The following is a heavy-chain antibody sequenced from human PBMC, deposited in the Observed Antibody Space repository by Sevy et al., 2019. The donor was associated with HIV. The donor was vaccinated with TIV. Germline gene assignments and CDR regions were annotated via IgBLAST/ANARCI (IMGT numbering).Heavy chain of an antibody. Sequence: GESLKISCTGSGYSFTSNWIGWVRQTPGKGLEWMGIIYPGDSDTRYSPSFQGQVTISADKSISTAYLQWSSLKASDTAMYYCARHYSSSWYYYYMDVWGKGTTVTVSS. J-gene: IGHJ6*03. CDR3: ARHYSSSWYYYYMDV. V-gene: IGHV5-51*01. D-gene: IGHD6-13*01. CDR1: GYSFTSNW. CDR2: IYPGDSDT.